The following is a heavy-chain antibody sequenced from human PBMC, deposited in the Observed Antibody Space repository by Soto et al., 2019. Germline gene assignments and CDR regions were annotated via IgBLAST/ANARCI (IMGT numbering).Heavy chain of an antibody. CDR2: INAGNGNT. J-gene: IGHJ4*02. CDR1: GYTFPSYA. Sequence: ASVKVSCKASGYTFPSYAMHWVRQAPGQRLEWMGWINAGNGNTKYSQKFQGRVTITRDTSASTAYMELSSLRSEDTAVYYCARGQSSLDFDYWGQGTLVTVSS. CDR3: ARGQSSLDFDY. D-gene: IGHD3-16*01. V-gene: IGHV1-3*01.